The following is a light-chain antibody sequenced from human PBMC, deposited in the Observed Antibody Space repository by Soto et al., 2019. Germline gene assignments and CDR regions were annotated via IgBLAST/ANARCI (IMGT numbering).Light chain of an antibody. J-gene: IGLJ1*01. Sequence: SVLTQPAPVSGAPGQSITISCTGTSSEVGAYDYVSWYQQHPDKAPKLMIYEVSYRPSGVSNRFSGSKSVNTATLTISGLQAEDEADYYCSSYTTSSTRVFGTGTKVTVL. CDR1: SSEVGAYDY. V-gene: IGLV2-14*03. CDR2: EVS. CDR3: SSYTTSSTRV.